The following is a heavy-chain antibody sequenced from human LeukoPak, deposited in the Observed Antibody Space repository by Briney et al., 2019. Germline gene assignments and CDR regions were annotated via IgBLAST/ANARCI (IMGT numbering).Heavy chain of an antibody. CDR3: AKGTRRGQPDPNYFYYYYMGV. J-gene: IGHJ6*03. Sequence: GGSLRLSCAAAGFAFDSFVMNWVRQAPGKGLQWVSSISGSGGNTFYADSVKGRFTISRDNSKNTVYLQMNSLRADDMAVYYCAKGTRRGQPDPNYFYYYYMGVWGNGTTVTVSS. CDR2: ISGSGGNT. V-gene: IGHV3-23*01. D-gene: IGHD2-2*01. CDR1: GFAFDSFV.